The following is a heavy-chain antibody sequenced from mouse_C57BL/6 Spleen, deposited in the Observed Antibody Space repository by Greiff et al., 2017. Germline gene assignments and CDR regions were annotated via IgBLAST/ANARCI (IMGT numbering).Heavy chain of an antibody. CDR2: ISSGSSTI. D-gene: IGHD1-1*01. J-gene: IGHJ2*01. V-gene: IGHV5-17*01. CDR3: ARAHYYGSSPFDC. CDR1: GFTFSDYG. Sequence: EVQRVESGGGLVKPGGSLKLSCAASGFTFSDYGMHWVRQAPEKGLEWVAYISSGSSTIYYADTVKGRFTISRDNAKNTLFLQMTSLRSEDTAMYYCARAHYYGSSPFDCWGQGTTLTVSS.